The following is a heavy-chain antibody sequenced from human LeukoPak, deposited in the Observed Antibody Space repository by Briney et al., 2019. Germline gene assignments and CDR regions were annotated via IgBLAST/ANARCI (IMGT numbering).Heavy chain of an antibody. CDR1: GFTFSSYA. CDR2: ISYDGSNK. J-gene: IGHJ4*02. Sequence: GGSLRLSCAASGFTFSSYAMHWVRQAPGKGLEWVAVISYDGSNKYYADSVKGRFTISRDNSKNTLYLQMNSLRAEDTAVYYCARDADAKAYCGGDCSLGYWGQGTLVTVSS. V-gene: IGHV3-30*04. D-gene: IGHD2-21*02. CDR3: ARDADAKAYCGGDCSLGY.